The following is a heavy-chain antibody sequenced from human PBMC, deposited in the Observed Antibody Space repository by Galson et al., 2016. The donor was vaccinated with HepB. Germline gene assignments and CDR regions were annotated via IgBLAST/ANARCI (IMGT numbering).Heavy chain of an antibody. CDR3: AKERLVRRIFDH. J-gene: IGHJ4*02. D-gene: IGHD1-1*01. Sequence: SLRLSCAASGFVFSNFGLSWVRQAPGKGLEWVASISTRRTTYYSDSVQGRFIIPRDNSNNTLYLQMNGLRAEDTAVYYCAKERLVRRIFDHWGQGTLLTVSS. V-gene: IGHV3-23*01. CDR1: GFVFSNFG. CDR2: ISTRRTT.